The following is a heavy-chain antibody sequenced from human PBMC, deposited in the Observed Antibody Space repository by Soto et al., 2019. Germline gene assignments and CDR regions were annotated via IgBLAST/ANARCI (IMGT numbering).Heavy chain of an antibody. J-gene: IGHJ3*02. Sequence: QVQLVESGGGVVQPGRSPRLSCAASGFTFSSYAMHWVRQAPGKGLEWVAVISYDGSNKYYADSVKGRFTISRDNSKNTLYLQMNSLRAEDTAVYYCARDGGAGAPSSDAFDIWGQGTMVTVSS. D-gene: IGHD6-6*01. V-gene: IGHV3-30-3*01. CDR3: ARDGGAGAPSSDAFDI. CDR2: ISYDGSNK. CDR1: GFTFSSYA.